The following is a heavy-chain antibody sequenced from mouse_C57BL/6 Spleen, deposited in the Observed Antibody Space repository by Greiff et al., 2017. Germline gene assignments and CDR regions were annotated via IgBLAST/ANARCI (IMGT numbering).Heavy chain of an antibody. CDR3: ARGTLITTVVATSYYAMDY. Sequence: VQLQQSGAELVKPGASVKLSCTASGFNIKDYYMHWVKQRTEQGLEWIGRIDPEDGETKYAPKFQGKATITADTSSNTAYLQLSSLTSEDTAVYYCARGTLITTVVATSYYAMDYWGQGTSVTVSS. D-gene: IGHD1-1*01. CDR2: IDPEDGET. V-gene: IGHV14-2*01. J-gene: IGHJ4*01. CDR1: GFNIKDYY.